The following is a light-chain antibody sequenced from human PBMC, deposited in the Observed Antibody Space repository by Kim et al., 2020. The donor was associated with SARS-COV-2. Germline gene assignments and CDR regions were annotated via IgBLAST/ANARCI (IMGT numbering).Light chain of an antibody. CDR3: MQGTHWPFT. V-gene: IGKV2-30*01. CDR1: QSLVYSDGNIY. J-gene: IGKJ3*01. CDR2: KVS. Sequence: PASSTCRASQSLVYSDGNIYLKWFHQRQGQYPRRLIYKVSNRDSGVPDRFSGSGSGTDFTLQISRVEAEDVGVYYCMQGTHWPFTCGPGTKVDIK.